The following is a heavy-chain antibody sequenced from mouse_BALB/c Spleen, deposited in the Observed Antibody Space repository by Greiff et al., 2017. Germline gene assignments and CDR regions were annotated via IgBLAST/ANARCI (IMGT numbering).Heavy chain of an antibody. D-gene: IGHD1-1*01. V-gene: IGHV6-6*02. J-gene: IGHJ4*01. CDR3: TRIYGSSYYYAMDY. Sequence: EVKVVESGGGLVQPGGSMKLSCVASGFTFSNYWVNWVRQSPEKGLEWVAEIRLKSNNYATHYAESVKGRFTISRDDSKSSVYLQMNNLRAEDTGIYYCTRIYGSSYYYAMDYWGQGTSVTVSS. CDR1: GFTFSNYW. CDR2: IRLKSNNYAT.